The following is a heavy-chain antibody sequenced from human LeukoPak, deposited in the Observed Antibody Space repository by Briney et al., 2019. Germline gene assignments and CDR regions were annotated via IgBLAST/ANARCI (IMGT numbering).Heavy chain of an antibody. D-gene: IGHD1-26*01. CDR3: AKEAYSGSYVDY. V-gene: IGHV3-48*03. CDR2: ISSSGSTT. CDR1: GFTFSSYE. J-gene: IGHJ4*02. Sequence: GGSLRLSCAASGFTFSSYEMNWVRQAPGKGLEWVSYISSSGSTTYYADSVKGRFTISRDNSKNTLYLQMNSLRAEDTAVYYCAKEAYSGSYVDYWGQGTLVTVSS.